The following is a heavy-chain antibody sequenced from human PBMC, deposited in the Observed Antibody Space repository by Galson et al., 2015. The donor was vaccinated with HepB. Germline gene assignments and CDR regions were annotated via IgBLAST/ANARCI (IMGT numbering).Heavy chain of an antibody. V-gene: IGHV3-64D*06. Sequence: SLRLSCAASGFTFSSYAMHWVRQAPGKGLEYVSAISSNGGSTYYADSVKGRFTISRDNSKNTLYLQMSSLRAEDTAVYYCVKGRSSWYRGFDYWGQGTLVTVSS. D-gene: IGHD6-13*01. CDR2: ISSNGGST. J-gene: IGHJ4*02. CDR1: GFTFSSYA. CDR3: VKGRSSWYRGFDY.